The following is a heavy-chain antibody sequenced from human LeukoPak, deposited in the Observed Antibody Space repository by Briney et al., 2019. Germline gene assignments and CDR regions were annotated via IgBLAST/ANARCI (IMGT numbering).Heavy chain of an antibody. J-gene: IGHJ4*02. CDR2: VCLEGNT. D-gene: IGHD3-22*01. CDR1: GGSINSNDY. Sequence: TLSLTCTVSGGSINSNDYWGWIRQPPGGGLEYIGSVCLEGNTYYNPSLKSRVTISRDSSKNQISLKVTSVTAADTAVYYCARDRYYDSSDYFYNSYFDNWGQGTLVT. CDR3: ARDRYYDSSDYFYNSYFDN. V-gene: IGHV4-39*02.